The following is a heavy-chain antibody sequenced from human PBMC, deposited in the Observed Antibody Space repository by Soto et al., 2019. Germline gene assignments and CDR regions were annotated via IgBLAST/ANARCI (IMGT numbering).Heavy chain of an antibody. V-gene: IGHV4-31*03. D-gene: IGHD3-22*01. CDR3: TKSAPSRGYYDTSGAGGDV. J-gene: IGHJ6*02. CDR1: GGSISSGYY. CDR2: IYYSGST. Sequence: PSETLSLTCTVSGGSISSGYYWTWIRQHPGKGLEWIGYIYYSGSTLYNPSLKSRAAISVDTSKNQFSLNLTSVTAADTAVYYCTKSAPSRGYYDTSGAGGDVWGQGTTVTVSS.